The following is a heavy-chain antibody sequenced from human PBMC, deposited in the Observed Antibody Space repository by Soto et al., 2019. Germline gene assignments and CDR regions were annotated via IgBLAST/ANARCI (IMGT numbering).Heavy chain of an antibody. D-gene: IGHD1-26*01. V-gene: IGHV4-59*01. Sequence: SDTLSLTCTVSGGSISSYYWSWIRQTPGKGPEWIGYIHSTGTRNYNPSLKSRVTISIDTSNNQFSLNLTSVTAADTAVFYCARFGGTSQRYFDSWGLGTLVTVSS. J-gene: IGHJ4*02. CDR1: GGSISSYY. CDR2: IHSTGTR. CDR3: ARFGGTSQRYFDS.